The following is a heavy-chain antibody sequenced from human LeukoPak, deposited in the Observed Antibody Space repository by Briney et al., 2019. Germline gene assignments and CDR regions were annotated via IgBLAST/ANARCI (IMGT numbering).Heavy chain of an antibody. CDR3: ARGGYNLQLDY. Sequence: PGGSLRLSCAASGFTFSSYWMHWVRQAPGKGLVWVSRINSDGSSTSYADSVKGRFTISRDNAKNTLYLQMNSLRAEDTAVYYCARGGYNLQLDYWGQGTLVTVSS. J-gene: IGHJ4*02. V-gene: IGHV3-74*01. CDR2: INSDGSST. D-gene: IGHD5-24*01. CDR1: GFTFSSYW.